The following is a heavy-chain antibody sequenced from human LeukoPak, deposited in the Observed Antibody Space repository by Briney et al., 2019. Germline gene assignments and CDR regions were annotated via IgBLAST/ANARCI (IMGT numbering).Heavy chain of an antibody. Sequence: SETLSLXCIDSGGSISSSSYYWGWIRQPPGKGLEWIGSIYYSGSTYYNPSLKSRVTISVDTSKNQLSLKLSSVTAADTAVYYCARLAVWGSYRYDYWGQGTLVTVSS. J-gene: IGHJ4*02. CDR3: ARLAVWGSYRYDY. CDR2: IYYSGST. D-gene: IGHD3-16*02. V-gene: IGHV4-39*01. CDR1: GGSISSSSYY.